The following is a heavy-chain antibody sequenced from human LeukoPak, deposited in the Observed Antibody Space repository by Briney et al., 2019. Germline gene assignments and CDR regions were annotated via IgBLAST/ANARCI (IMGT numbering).Heavy chain of an antibody. CDR1: DGSISSYY. CDR2: IYTSGST. CDR3: ARLFGRPRYCSSTSCPLDY. J-gene: IGHJ4*02. D-gene: IGHD2-2*01. V-gene: IGHV4-4*09. Sequence: TSETLSLTCTVSDGSISSYYWSWIRQPPGKGLEWIGYIYTSGSTNYNPSLKSRVTISVDTSKNQFSLKLSSVTAADTAVYYCARLFGRPRYCSSTSCPLDYWGQGTLVTVSS.